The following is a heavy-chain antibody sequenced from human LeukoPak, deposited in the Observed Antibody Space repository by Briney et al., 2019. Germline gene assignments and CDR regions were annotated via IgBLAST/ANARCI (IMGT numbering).Heavy chain of an antibody. J-gene: IGHJ4*02. Sequence: GGSLRLSCAASGFTFSSYAMSWVRQAPGKGLEWVSLISGDGGSTYDADSVKGRFTISRDNSKNSLYLQMNSLRTEDTALYYCAKSKQQLAPTYXDXXGQXXXXTV. CDR2: ISGDGGST. D-gene: IGHD6-13*01. CDR3: AKSKQQLAPTYXDX. V-gene: IGHV3-43*02. CDR1: GFTFSSYA.